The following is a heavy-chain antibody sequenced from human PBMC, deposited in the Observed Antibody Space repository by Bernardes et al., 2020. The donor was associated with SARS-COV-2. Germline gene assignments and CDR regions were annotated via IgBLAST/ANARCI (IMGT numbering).Heavy chain of an antibody. J-gene: IGHJ4*02. CDR3: ARVGTAAANFDY. CDR1: GGSISSSSYY. CDR2: IYYSGST. Sequence: SETLSLTCTVSGGSISSSSYYWGWIRQPPGKGLEWIGSIYYSGSTYYNPSLKSRVTISVDTSKNQFSLKLSSVTAADRAVYYCARVGTAAANFDYWGQGTLVTVSS. D-gene: IGHD6-13*01. V-gene: IGHV4-39*07.